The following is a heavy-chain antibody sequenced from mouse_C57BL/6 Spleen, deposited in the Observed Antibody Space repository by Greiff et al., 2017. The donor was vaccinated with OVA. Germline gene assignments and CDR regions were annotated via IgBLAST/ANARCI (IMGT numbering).Heavy chain of an antibody. Sequence: VQLQQPGAELVRPGTSVKLSCKASSYTFTSYWMHWVKQRPGQGLEWIGVIDPSDSYTNYNQKFKGKATLTVDTSSSTAYMQLSSLTSEDSAVYYCARLDYWGQGTTLTVSS. V-gene: IGHV1-59*01. J-gene: IGHJ2*01. CDR3: ARLDY. CDR1: SYTFTSYW. CDR2: IDPSDSYT.